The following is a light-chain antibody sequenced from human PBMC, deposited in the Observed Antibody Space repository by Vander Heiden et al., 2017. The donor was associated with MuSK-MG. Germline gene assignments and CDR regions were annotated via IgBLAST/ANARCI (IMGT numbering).Light chain of an antibody. CDR3: QQDGDSALT. CDR2: HAS. J-gene: IGKJ4*02. V-gene: IGKV3-20*01. Sequence: EVVLTQSPGTLSLSPGERATLSCRASQSLSSGYLAWYQQTSGQPPRLLNYHASTSATGIPDWFSRSDSGTVCTLTISRLEPEDFAVYYCQQDGDSALTFGRGTKVEIK. CDR1: QSLSSGY.